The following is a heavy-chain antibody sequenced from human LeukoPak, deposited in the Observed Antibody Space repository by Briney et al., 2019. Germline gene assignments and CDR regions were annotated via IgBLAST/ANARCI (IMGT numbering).Heavy chain of an antibody. J-gene: IGHJ4*02. CDR2: IRYDGSIK. CDR1: GFPFRSYG. Sequence: QPGGSLRLFCAASGFPFRSYGLHLARQAPGKGLEWVAFIRYDGSIKYYADSVKGRFTISRDSSKNTLYLQMSSLRTEDTAVYYCAREGGTLSTSPTLDYWGQGTLVTVSS. CDR3: AREGGTLSTSPTLDY. D-gene: IGHD1-1*01. V-gene: IGHV3-30*02.